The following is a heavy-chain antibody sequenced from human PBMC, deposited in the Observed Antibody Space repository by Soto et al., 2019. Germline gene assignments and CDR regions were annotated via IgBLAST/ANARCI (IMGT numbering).Heavy chain of an antibody. CDR2: IKLDASEK. J-gene: IGHJ4*01. V-gene: IGHV3-7*01. CDR3: ARDSGYGSGASVNNYLDF. Sequence: PGGSLRLSCAASGFTFSCYWMSWVPQAPGKGQECLGTIKLDASEKKSVASVKGRFTMSRDNAKTSLYLQMDSLRAEVTAVYYCARDSGYGSGASVNNYLDFWGRGPRVAVSS. D-gene: IGHD3-10*01. CDR1: GFTFSCYW.